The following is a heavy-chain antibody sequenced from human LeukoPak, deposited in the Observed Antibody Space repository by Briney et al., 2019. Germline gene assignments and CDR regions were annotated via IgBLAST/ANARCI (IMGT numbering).Heavy chain of an antibody. CDR2: VNPADSDT. CDR3: ATVPRIPAVGNTEYFQY. Sequence: GESLRISCKGPGYSFTSYWIAWVRQMPGKGLEWMGIVNPADSDTRYSPSFEGQVTISVDKSISTAYLQWSSLQASDSAIYYCATVPRIPAVGNTEYFQYWGQGTLVTVSS. V-gene: IGHV5-51*01. D-gene: IGHD6-13*01. J-gene: IGHJ1*01. CDR1: GYSFTSYW.